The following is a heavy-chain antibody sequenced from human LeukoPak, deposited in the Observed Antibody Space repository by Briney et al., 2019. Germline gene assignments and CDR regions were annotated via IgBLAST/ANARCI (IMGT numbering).Heavy chain of an antibody. V-gene: IGHV4-59*01. Sequence: PSETLSLTCTVSGGSISGYYWSWLRQSPGKGMEWIGYIHYTGNTKSNSSLKRRVTISVDTSKNQFSLNLSSVTAADTAVYYCVRERVDGAGYYDMNVWGKGTTVTVSS. J-gene: IGHJ6*03. CDR1: GGSISGYY. CDR2: IHYTGNT. CDR3: VRERVDGAGYYDMNV. D-gene: IGHD2-2*01.